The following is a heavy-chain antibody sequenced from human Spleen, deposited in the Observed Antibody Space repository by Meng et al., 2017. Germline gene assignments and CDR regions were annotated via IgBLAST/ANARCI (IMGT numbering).Heavy chain of an antibody. CDR3: ARDRLVQDRLLQFDY. V-gene: IGHV1-8*01. CDR2: MNPNNGDT. D-gene: IGHD2-15*01. J-gene: IGHJ4*02. CDR1: GYTFTSYD. Sequence: ASVKVSCKASGYTFTSYDINWVRQAAGQGLEWMGWMNPNNGDTGHAQRFQGRVTMTRDTSTSTVYMELSSLRSEDTAVYYCARDRLVQDRLLQFDYWGQGTLVTVSS.